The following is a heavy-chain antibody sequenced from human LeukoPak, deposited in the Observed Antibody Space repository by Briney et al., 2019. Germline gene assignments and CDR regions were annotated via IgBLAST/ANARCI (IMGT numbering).Heavy chain of an antibody. V-gene: IGHV7-4-1*02. CDR1: GYTFTVYS. J-gene: IGHJ4*02. D-gene: IGHD3-16*01. CDR2: ITTGTGKP. CDR3: ARDASMINFDY. Sequence: GASVKVSCKASGYTFTVYSINWLRQAPGQGLEWMGWITTGTGKPTYAQGFTGRFVFSLDTSVSTTYLHINSLKAEDTAVYYCARDASMINFDYWGQGSLVTVSS.